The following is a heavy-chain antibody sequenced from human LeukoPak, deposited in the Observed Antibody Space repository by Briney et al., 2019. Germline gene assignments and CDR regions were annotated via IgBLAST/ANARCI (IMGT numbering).Heavy chain of an antibody. CDR2: ISAYNGNT. J-gene: IGHJ4*02. V-gene: IGHV1-18*04. Sequence: ASVKVSCKTSGYTFNAYYMYWVRQAPGQGLEWMGWISAYNGNTNYAQKLQGRVTMTTDTSTSTAYMELRSLRSDDTAVYYCARDTGAHKYSSGWPFDYWGQGTLVTVSS. CDR1: GYTFNAYY. D-gene: IGHD6-19*01. CDR3: ARDTGAHKYSSGWPFDY.